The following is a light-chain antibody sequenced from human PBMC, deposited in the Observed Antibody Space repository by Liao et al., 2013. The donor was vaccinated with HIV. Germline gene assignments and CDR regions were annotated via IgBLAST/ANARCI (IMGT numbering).Light chain of an antibody. CDR3: QAWDSSTWV. Sequence: SYELTQPPSVSVSPGQTASITCSGDKLGNRYASWYQQKPGQSPVLVIYQDSKRPSGIPERFSGSNSGNTATLTITGTQAMDEAAYYCQAWDSSTWVFGGGARLTVL. CDR1: KLGNRY. V-gene: IGLV3-1*01. J-gene: IGLJ3*02. CDR2: QDS.